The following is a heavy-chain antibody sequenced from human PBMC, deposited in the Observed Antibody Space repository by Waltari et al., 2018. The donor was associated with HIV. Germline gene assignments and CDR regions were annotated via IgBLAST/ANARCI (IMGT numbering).Heavy chain of an antibody. V-gene: IGHV3-48*03. D-gene: IGHD1-26*01. J-gene: IGHJ4*02. CDR3: ARDGSSYYGLDY. CDR2: ISSSGSTI. CDR1: GFTSSTSE. Sequence: EVQVVESGGGLVQPGGPLRPPCAASGFTSSTSEMNWVRQAPGKGLEWVSYISSSGSTIYYADSVKGRFTISRDNAKNSLYLQMNSLRAEDTAVYFCARDGSSYYGLDYWGRGTLVTVSS.